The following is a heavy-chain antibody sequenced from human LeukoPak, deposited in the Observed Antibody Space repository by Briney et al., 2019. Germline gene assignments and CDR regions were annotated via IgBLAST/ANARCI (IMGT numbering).Heavy chain of an antibody. CDR3: ARGDAFSGDH. J-gene: IGHJ4*02. Sequence: GGSLRLSCVASGFTFGNFWMSWVRHSPGRGLEWVANIHPEGDEKYHVEAVMGRFTISRDNAESSLFLQMNGLRAEDTAVYYCARGDAFSGDHWGQGALLTVSS. V-gene: IGHV3-7*04. CDR2: IHPEGDEK. CDR1: GFTFGNFW.